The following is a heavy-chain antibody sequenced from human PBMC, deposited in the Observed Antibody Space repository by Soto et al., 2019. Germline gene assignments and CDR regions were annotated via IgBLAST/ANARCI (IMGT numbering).Heavy chain of an antibody. J-gene: IGHJ4*02. CDR2: IYNGVST. V-gene: IGHV4-30-4*01. CDR1: GGSISSGDYS. D-gene: IGHD3-3*01. CDR3: AGGRSGDKVDC. Sequence: QVQLQESRRGLVEPSQTLSLTCTVSGGSISSGDYSWSWIRQPPGKGLEWIGHIYNGVSTYRNPSLRRRVSIPVGTPKSQFSRKLSSVTAAGRAWYSCAGGRSGDKVDCWAQGTWVTVSS.